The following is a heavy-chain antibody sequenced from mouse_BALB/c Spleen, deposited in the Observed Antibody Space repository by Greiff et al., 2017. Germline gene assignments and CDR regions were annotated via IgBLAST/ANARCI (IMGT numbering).Heavy chain of an antibody. J-gene: IGHJ3*01. CDR2: ISYSGST. CDR3: ASPTGTREGFAY. V-gene: IGHV3-2*02. CDR1: GYSITSDYA. Sequence: EVKLVESGPGLVKPSQSLSLTCTVTGYSITSDYAWNWIRQFPGNKLEWMGYISYSGSTSYNPSLKSRISITRDTSKNQFFLQLNSVTTEDTATYYCASPTGTREGFAYWGQGTLVTVSA. D-gene: IGHD4-1*02.